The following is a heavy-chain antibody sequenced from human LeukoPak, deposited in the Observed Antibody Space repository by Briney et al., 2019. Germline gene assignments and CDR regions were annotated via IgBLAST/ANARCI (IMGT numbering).Heavy chain of an antibody. CDR3: ARDDDAFDI. V-gene: IGHV3-30-3*01. CDR1: GFTFSSYA. CDR2: ISYDGSNK. J-gene: IGHJ3*02. Sequence: GGSLRLSCAASGFTFSSYAMHWVRQAPGKGLEWVAVISYDGSNKYYADSVKGRFTISRDNSKNTLYLQMNSLRAEDTAVYYCARDDDAFDIWGQGTMVTVSS.